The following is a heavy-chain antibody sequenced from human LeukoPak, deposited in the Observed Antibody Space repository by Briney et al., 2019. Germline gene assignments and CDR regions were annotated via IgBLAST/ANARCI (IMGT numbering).Heavy chain of an antibody. Sequence: GGSLRLSCSASGFTFSNYAMSWVRQAPGKGLEWVAVISYDGSNKYYADSVKGRFTISRDNSKNTLYLQMNSLRAEDTAVYYCARGGFVMTTADFDYWGQGTLVTVSS. V-gene: IGHV3-30-3*01. J-gene: IGHJ4*02. CDR1: GFTFSNYA. CDR3: ARGGFVMTTADFDY. D-gene: IGHD4-17*01. CDR2: ISYDGSNK.